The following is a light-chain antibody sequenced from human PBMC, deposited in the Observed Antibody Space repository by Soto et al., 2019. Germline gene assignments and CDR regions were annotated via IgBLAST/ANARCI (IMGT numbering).Light chain of an antibody. CDR2: GAS. CDR3: QQYNERPPWT. CDR1: LSMNNN. J-gene: IGKJ1*01. V-gene: IGKV3-15*01. Sequence: EIVMTQSPATLSVSPGESVTLSCRASLSMNNNSAWYQHKPGQAPRLLIFGASSRATGVPGRFSGSGFGTEFTLSISSLQSEDFAVYYCQQYNERPPWTFGQGTTVEMK.